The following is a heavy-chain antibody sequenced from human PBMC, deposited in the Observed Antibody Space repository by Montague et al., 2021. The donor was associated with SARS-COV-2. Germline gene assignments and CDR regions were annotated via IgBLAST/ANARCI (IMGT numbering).Heavy chain of an antibody. D-gene: IGHD2-15*01. Sequence: SETLSLTCAVYGGSFSGYYWSWIRQPPGKGLEWIGEINHSGSTNYYPSLKSRVTISVDTSKNQFSLKLSSVTAADTAVSYCARGRGCSGGSCYSEWDPNYYYGMEVWGQGTTVTVAS. CDR3: ARGRGCSGGSCYSEWDPNYYYGMEV. J-gene: IGHJ6*02. V-gene: IGHV4-34*01. CDR2: INHSGST. CDR1: GGSFSGYY.